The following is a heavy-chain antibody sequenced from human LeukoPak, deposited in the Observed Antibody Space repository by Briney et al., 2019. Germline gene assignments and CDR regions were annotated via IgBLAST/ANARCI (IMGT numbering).Heavy chain of an antibody. CDR2: INPNSGGT. Sequence: ASVKVSCKASGYTFTSYDINWVRQATGQGLEWMGWINPNSGGTNYAQKFQGRVTMTRDTSISTAYMELSRLRSDDTAVYYCARDRSGSESYFDYWGQGTLVTVSS. V-gene: IGHV1-2*02. CDR3: ARDRSGSESYFDY. J-gene: IGHJ4*02. D-gene: IGHD1-26*01. CDR1: GYTFTSYD.